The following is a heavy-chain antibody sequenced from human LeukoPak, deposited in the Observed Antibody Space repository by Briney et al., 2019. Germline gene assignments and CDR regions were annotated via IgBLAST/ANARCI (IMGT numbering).Heavy chain of an antibody. CDR2: ISGSGSSI. J-gene: IGHJ4*02. D-gene: IGHD3-10*01. CDR3: AKGESHPKYYFDY. Sequence: KPGGSLRLSCAASGFTFSSYSMNWVRQAPGKGLEWVSSISGSGSSIYYADSLKGRFTISRDNAKSSLYLQMNSLRAEDTAVYYCAKGESHPKYYFDYWGQGTLVTVSS. V-gene: IGHV3-21*04. CDR1: GFTFSSYS.